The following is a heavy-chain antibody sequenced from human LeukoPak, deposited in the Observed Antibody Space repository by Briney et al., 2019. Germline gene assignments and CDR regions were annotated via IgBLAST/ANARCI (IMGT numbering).Heavy chain of an antibody. CDR1: GFTFSSYE. Sequence: GGSLRLSCAASGFTFSSYEMNWVRQAPGKGLEWVANIKQDGSEKYYVDSVKGRFTVSRDNAKNSLYLQMNSLRAEDTAVYYCARNLPFLVCYYYMDVWGKGTTVTVSS. J-gene: IGHJ6*03. V-gene: IGHV3-7*01. D-gene: IGHD6-6*01. CDR3: ARNLPFLVCYYYMDV. CDR2: IKQDGSEK.